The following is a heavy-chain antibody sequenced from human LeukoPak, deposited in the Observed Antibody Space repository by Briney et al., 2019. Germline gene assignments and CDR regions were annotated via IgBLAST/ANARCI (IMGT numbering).Heavy chain of an antibody. Sequence: SETLSLTCAVSGGSLSGYYWTWIRQPPGKGLEWIGEINHSGSTNYNPSLKSRVIMSIDTSKNHFSLKLSSVTAADTAVYYCARSTTGWTNLDYWGQGTLVTVSS. CDR3: ARSTTGWTNLDY. D-gene: IGHD1-1*01. J-gene: IGHJ4*02. CDR1: GGSLSGYY. CDR2: INHSGST. V-gene: IGHV4-34*10.